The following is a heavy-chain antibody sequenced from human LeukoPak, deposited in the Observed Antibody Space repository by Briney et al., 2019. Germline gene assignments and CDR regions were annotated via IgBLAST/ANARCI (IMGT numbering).Heavy chain of an antibody. CDR1: GFTISSYS. D-gene: IGHD2-2*01. CDR2: ISSSSSYI. J-gene: IGHJ4*02. CDR3: ARRRYCSSTSCSTES. Sequence: GSLRLSCAASGFTISSYSMNWVRQAPGKGLEWVSSISSSSSYIYYADSVKGRFTISRDNAKNSLYLQMNSLRAEDTAVYYCARRRYCSSTSCSTESWGQGTLVTVSS. V-gene: IGHV3-21*01.